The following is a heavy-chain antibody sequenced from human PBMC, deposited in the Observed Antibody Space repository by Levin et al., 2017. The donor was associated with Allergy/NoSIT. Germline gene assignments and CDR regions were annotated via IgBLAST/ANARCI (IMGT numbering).Heavy chain of an antibody. J-gene: IGHJ4*02. Sequence: SGGSLRLSCAASGFSFETFSMYWVRQAPGKGLEWISYISSTGSTIFYADSVKGRFTISRDNVNSSLYLQMSDLRADDTAVYYCAREQKFVYYFDYWGQGALVTVSS. CDR2: ISSTGSTI. CDR3: AREQKFVYYFDY. D-gene: IGHD3-10*01. CDR1: GFSFETFS. V-gene: IGHV3-48*01.